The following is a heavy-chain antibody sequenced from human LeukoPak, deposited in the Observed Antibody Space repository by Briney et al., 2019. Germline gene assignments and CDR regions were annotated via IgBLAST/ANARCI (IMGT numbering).Heavy chain of an antibody. CDR2: ISRSGGST. CDR1: GFTFSSYP. J-gene: IGHJ5*02. D-gene: IGHD3-22*01. V-gene: IGHV3-23*01. CDR3: AKDAYYYDSSGYYHTNWFDP. Sequence: GGSLSLSCAASGFTFSSYPMSWVRQAPGKGLEWVSGISRSGGSTYYADSVKGRFTISRDNSKNTLYLQMNSLRAEDTAVYYCAKDAYYYDSSGYYHTNWFDPWGQGTLVTVSS.